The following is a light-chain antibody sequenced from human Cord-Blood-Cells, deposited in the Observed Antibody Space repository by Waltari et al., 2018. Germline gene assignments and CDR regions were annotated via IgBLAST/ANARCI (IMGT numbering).Light chain of an antibody. CDR1: QSVSSSY. CDR3: QQYGSSPGFT. CDR2: GAS. Sequence: EIVSTQSPGPLSLSPGERATLSCRASQSVSSSYLAWYQQKPGQAPRLLIYGASSRATGIPDRFSGSGSGTDFTLTISRLEPEDFAVYYCQQYGSSPGFTFGPGTKVDIK. J-gene: IGKJ3*01. V-gene: IGKV3-20*01.